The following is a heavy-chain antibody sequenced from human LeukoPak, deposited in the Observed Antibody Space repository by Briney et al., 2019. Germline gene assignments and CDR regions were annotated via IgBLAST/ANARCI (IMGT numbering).Heavy chain of an antibody. J-gene: IGHJ4*02. Sequence: GGSLRLSCAVSGFIFSSYSMNWVRQAPGKGLEWVSSISTSSIYIYYADSVKGRFTISRDNAKNSLYLQMNSLRAEDTAVYYCARDWDPTSNTNYFDPWAQGTRVIVSS. V-gene: IGHV3-21*01. CDR2: ISTSSIYI. D-gene: IGHD1-26*01. CDR1: GFIFSSYS. CDR3: ARDWDPTSNTNYFDP.